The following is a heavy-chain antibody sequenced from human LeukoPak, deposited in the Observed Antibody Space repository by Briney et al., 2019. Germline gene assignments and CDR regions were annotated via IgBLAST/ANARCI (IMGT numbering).Heavy chain of an antibody. CDR2: IKQDGSEK. V-gene: IGHV3-7*03. D-gene: IGHD3-3*01. CDR1: GFTFSSYW. J-gene: IGHJ4*02. CDR3: AKDRITSRYFDY. Sequence: GGSLRLSCAASGFTFSSYWMSWVRQAPGKGLEWVANIKQDGSEKYYVDSVKGRFTISRDNSKNTLYLQMNSLRAEDTAVYYCAKDRITSRYFDYWGQGTLVTVSS.